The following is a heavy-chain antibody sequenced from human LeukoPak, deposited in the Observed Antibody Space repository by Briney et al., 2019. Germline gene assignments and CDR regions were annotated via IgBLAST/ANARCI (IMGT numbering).Heavy chain of an antibody. CDR2: IYHSGST. Sequence: PSETLSLTCTVSGYSISSGYYWGWIRQPPGKGLEWIGSIYHSGSTYYNPSLKSRVTISVDTSKNQFSLKLSSVTAADTAVYYCARGRIEIAVVGYYFDNWGQGTLVTVSP. J-gene: IGHJ4*02. CDR3: ARGRIEIAVVGYYFDN. V-gene: IGHV4-38-2*02. D-gene: IGHD2-15*01. CDR1: GYSISSGYY.